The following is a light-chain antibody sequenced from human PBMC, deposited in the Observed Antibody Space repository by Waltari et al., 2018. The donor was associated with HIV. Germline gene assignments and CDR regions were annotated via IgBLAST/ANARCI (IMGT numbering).Light chain of an antibody. V-gene: IGLV2-14*03. CDR3: TSYTSTPITTGVV. Sequence: QSALTQPASVTGSPGQSITLSRTGISTHVVIHYFTYLSSYQSHPDKVPKLLIYDVSNRPSGVSHRFSGSKSGSTAFLTISGLQPEDEAIYYCTSYTSTPITTGVVFGGGTQLTVL. CDR1: STHVVIHYFTY. J-gene: IGLJ2*01. CDR2: DVS.